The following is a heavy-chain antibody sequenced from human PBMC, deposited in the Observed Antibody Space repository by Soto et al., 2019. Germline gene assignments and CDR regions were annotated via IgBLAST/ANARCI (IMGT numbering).Heavy chain of an antibody. CDR2: IKEDGSEK. CDR3: ARASSSTSGAIDY. V-gene: IGHV3-7*04. CDR1: AFTFRNYW. J-gene: IGHJ4*02. Sequence: GGSLRLSCAASAFTFRNYWTSWVRQAPGKGLECVAKIKEDGSEKYYVDSVKGRFTISRDNAKNSVYLQMNSLTVEDTAMYYCARASSSTSGAIDYWGQGTLVTVSS. D-gene: IGHD2-2*01.